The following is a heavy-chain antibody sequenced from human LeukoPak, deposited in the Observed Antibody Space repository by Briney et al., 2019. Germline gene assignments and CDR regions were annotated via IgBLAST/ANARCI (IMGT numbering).Heavy chain of an antibody. D-gene: IGHD3-10*01. CDR1: AYTFTSYY. Sequence: GASVKVSFKSSAYTFTSYYIHWVRQAPGQGLEWMGINNPSGGSTSYAQKFQGRVTMTRDTSTSTVYMELSSLRSEDTAVYYCARAPKSGSGSLEGSWFDPWGQGTLVTVSS. CDR3: ARAPKSGSGSLEGSWFDP. V-gene: IGHV1-46*01. CDR2: NNPSGGST. J-gene: IGHJ5*02.